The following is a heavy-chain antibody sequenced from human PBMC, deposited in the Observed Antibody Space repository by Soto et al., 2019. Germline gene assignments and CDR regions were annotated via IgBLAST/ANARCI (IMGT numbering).Heavy chain of an antibody. Sequence: PSETLSLTCAVSGGSFTSNNWWTWVRQPPGQGLEWIGEIYRTGSTNYNPSLKSRVTISVDTSKNQFSLKLSSVTAADTAVYYCARSRYSGSYFFDYWGQGILVTVSS. D-gene: IGHD1-26*01. CDR2: IYRTGST. J-gene: IGHJ4*02. V-gene: IGHV4-4*02. CDR1: GGSFTSNNW. CDR3: ARSRYSGSYFFDY.